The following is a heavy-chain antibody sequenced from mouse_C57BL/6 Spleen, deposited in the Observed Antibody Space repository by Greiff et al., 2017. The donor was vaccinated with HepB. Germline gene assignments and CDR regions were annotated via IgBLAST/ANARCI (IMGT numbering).Heavy chain of an antibody. Sequence: EVKLQESGPGLVKPSQSLSLTCSVTGYSITSGYYWNWIRQFPGNKLEWMGYISYDGSNNYNPSLKNRISITRDTSKNQFFLKLNSVTTEDTATYYCARDPYDGYPGYGYFGVWGTGTRGTVAS. J-gene: IGHJ1*03. D-gene: IGHD2-3*01. CDR2: ISYDGSN. CDR3: ARDPYDGYPGYGYFGV. CDR1: GYSITSGYY. V-gene: IGHV3-6*01.